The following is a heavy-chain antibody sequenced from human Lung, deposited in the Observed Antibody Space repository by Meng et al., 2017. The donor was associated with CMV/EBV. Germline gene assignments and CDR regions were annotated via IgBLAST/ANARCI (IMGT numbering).Heavy chain of an antibody. Sequence: SVKVSCXASGYTFTSYYMHWVRQAPGQGLEWMGIINPSGGSTSYAQKFQGRVTMTRDTSTSTVYMELSSLRSEDTAVYYCARDNEDPEGYQLLYKRESWFDPWGQGTLVTVSS. CDR1: GYTFTSYY. D-gene: IGHD2-2*02. V-gene: IGHV1-46*01. CDR2: INPSGGST. CDR3: ARDNEDPEGYQLLYKRESWFDP. J-gene: IGHJ5*02.